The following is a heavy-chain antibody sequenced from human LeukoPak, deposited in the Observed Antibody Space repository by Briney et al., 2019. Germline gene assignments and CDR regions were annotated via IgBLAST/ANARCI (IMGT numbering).Heavy chain of an antibody. J-gene: IGHJ6*02. CDR2: INPSGGST. V-gene: IGHV1-46*01. CDR1: GYTXTSYY. D-gene: IGHD4-17*01. CDR3: ARVGPTAYYDYGMDG. Sequence: GASVKVSCKASGYTXTSYYMHWVRQAPGQGLEWMGIINPSGGSTSYAQKFQGRVTTTRDTSTSTVYMELSSLRSEDTAVYYCARVGPTAYYDYGMDGWGQGTTVTVSS.